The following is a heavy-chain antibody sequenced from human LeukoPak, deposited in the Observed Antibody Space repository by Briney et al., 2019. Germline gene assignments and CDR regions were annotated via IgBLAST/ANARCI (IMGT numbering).Heavy chain of an antibody. Sequence: GXEXXGWIIPIFRTANYAQKFQGRVTITTDESTSTSYMELSSLRSEDMAVYYCASSTSCYGCWFDPWGQGTLVTVSS. CDR3: ASSTSCYGCWFDP. CDR2: IIPIFRTA. D-gene: IGHD2-2*01. V-gene: IGHV1-69*05. J-gene: IGHJ5*02.